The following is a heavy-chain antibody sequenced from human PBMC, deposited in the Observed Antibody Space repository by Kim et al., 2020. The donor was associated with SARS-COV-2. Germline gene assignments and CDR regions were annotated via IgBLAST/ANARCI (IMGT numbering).Heavy chain of an antibody. V-gene: IGHV4-34*01. J-gene: IGHJ4*02. CDR1: GGSFSGYY. CDR2: INHSGST. CDR3: ARVRRAPDGYNQNHGAYFDY. Sequence: SETLSLTCAVYGGSFSGYYWSWIRQPPGKGLEWIGEINHSGSTNYNPSLKSRVTISVDTSKNQFSLKLSSVTTADTAVYYCARVRRAPDGYNQNHGAYFDYWGQGTLVTVSS. D-gene: IGHD5-12*01.